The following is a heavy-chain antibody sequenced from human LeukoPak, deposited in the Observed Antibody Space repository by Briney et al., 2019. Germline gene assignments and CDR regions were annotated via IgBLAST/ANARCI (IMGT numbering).Heavy chain of an antibody. CDR3: ARALVNCGGDCYWDWYFDL. J-gene: IGHJ2*01. D-gene: IGHD2-21*02. CDR2: FYYSGST. CDR1: GGSVSSGSYY. Sequence: SETLSLTCTVSGGSVSSGSYYYNWLRQPPGKGLEWIGYFYYSGSTNYSPSLKSRVTISVHTSKNQFSLKLSSVTAADTAVYYCARALVNCGGDCYWDWYFDLWGRGTLVTVSS. V-gene: IGHV4-61*01.